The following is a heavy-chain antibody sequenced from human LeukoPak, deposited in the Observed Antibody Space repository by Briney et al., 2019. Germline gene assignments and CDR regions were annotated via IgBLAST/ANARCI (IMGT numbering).Heavy chain of an antibody. Sequence: PSETLSLTCTVSGDSISSSDYYWGWIRQPPGKGLEWIGSIRSSGNIYYNPSLKSRVTISLDTSNNQFSLRLFSVSAADTAVYYCARGRYNSKTDFDYWGQGTLVTVSS. J-gene: IGHJ4*02. CDR1: GDSISSSDYY. CDR2: IRSSGNI. CDR3: ARGRYNSKTDFDY. D-gene: IGHD3-16*02. V-gene: IGHV4-39*07.